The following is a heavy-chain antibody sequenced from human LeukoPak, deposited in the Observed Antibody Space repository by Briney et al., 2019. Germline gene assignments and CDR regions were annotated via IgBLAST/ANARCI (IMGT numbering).Heavy chain of an antibody. CDR1: DGSISSYY. J-gene: IGHJ3*02. CDR3: ATYPPNI. V-gene: IGHV4-59*01. Sequence: SGSLSLTCTVSDGSISSYYWSWIRQPPGKGLEWIGYIYYSGSTNYNPSLKSRVTISVDTSKNQFSLKLSSVTAAGTAVYYCATYPPNIWGQGTMVTVSS. CDR2: IYYSGST.